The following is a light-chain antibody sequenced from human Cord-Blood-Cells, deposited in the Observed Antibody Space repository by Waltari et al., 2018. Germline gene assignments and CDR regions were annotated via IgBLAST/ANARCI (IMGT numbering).Light chain of an antibody. CDR3: SSYAGSNVV. J-gene: IGLJ2*01. CDR1: SSDVGGYNH. CDR2: EVS. V-gene: IGLV2-8*01. Sequence: QSALTQPPSASGPPGQSVTILCTGTSSDVGGYNHASWYKQHPGKAPKRMIYEVSKRPSGVPDRFSGSKSGNTASLTVSGLQAEDEADYYCSSYAGSNVVFGGGTKLTVL.